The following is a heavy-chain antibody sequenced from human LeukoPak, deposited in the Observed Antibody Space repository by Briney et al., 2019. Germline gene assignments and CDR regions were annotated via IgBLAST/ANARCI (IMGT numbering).Heavy chain of an antibody. J-gene: IGHJ6*03. V-gene: IGHV4-4*07. Sequence: HPSETLSLTCTVSGGSISSYYWSWIRQPAGKGLEWIGRIYTSGSTNYNPSLKSRVTMSVDTSKNQFSLKLSSVTAADTAVYYCARVALGGSGSYYYYYYYMDVWGKETTVTVSS. CDR2: IYTSGST. CDR1: GGSISSYY. D-gene: IGHD3-10*01. CDR3: ARVALGGSGSYYYYYYYMDV.